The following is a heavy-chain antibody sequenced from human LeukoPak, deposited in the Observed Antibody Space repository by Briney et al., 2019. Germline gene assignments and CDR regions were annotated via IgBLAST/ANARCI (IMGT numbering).Heavy chain of an antibody. Sequence: GGSLRLSCAASGFTFSSYAMSWVRQAPGKGLEWVSAISGSGGSTYYADSVKGRFTISRDNSKNTLYLQMNSQRAEDTAVYYCAKDIGGSGYHIWGQGTLVTVSS. J-gene: IGHJ4*02. CDR2: ISGSGGST. D-gene: IGHD3-22*01. CDR3: AKDIGGSGYHI. V-gene: IGHV3-23*01. CDR1: GFTFSSYA.